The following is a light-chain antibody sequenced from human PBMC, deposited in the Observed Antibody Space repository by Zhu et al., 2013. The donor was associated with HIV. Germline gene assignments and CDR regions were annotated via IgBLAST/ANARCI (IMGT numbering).Light chain of an antibody. CDR1: QSVSSSY. CDR3: QQYGRSPRT. CDR2: SAS. J-gene: IGKJ1*01. Sequence: EIVLTQSPGTLSLSPGERATLSCRASQSVSSSYLAWYQQKPGQAPRLLIYSASSRATGIPDRFSGSGSGTDFTLTISRLEPGDFAVYYCQQYGRSPRTFGQGTKVEIK. V-gene: IGKV3-20*01.